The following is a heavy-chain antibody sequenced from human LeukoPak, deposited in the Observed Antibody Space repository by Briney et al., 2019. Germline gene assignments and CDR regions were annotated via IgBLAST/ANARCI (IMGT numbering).Heavy chain of an antibody. CDR1: GFTFSTYR. Sequence: GGSLRLSCAASGFTFSTYRMNWVRQAPGKGLEWVANIKQDASERYYVESVKGRFAISRDNAKNSLYLQMNSLRAEDTAVYYCASYYYGSGTSLGYWGQGTLVTVSS. CDR2: IKQDASER. CDR3: ASYYYGSGTSLGY. V-gene: IGHV3-7*01. J-gene: IGHJ4*02. D-gene: IGHD3-10*01.